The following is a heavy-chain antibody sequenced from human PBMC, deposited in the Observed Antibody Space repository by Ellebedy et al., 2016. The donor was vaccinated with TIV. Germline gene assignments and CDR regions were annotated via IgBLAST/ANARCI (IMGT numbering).Heavy chain of an antibody. J-gene: IGHJ6*02. CDR1: GGSIDISTYY. CDR3: ARHGTVGPTAYYYYSGLDV. V-gene: IGHV4-39*01. Sequence: MPSETLSLTCNVSGGSIDISTYYWAWIRQPPGKGLEWIGSIYYSGTTYYNPSLKRRVTISADTPKNQSSLRLKSVTAAETATYFCARHGTVGPTAYYYYSGLDVWGLGTTVTVSS. CDR2: IYYSGTT. D-gene: IGHD1-26*01.